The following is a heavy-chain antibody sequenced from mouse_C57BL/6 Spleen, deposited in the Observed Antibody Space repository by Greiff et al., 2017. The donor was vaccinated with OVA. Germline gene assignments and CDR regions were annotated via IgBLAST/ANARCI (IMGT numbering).Heavy chain of an antibody. J-gene: IGHJ2*01. V-gene: IGHV5-9-1*02. CDR2: ISSGGDYI. D-gene: IGHD2-5*01. Sequence: DVHLVESGGDLVKPGGSLKLSCAASGFTFSSYAMSWVRQTPEKRLEWVAYISSGGDYIYYADTVKGRFTISRDNARNTLYLQMSSLKSEDTAMYYCTREDYSNPYYFDYWGQGTTLTVSS. CDR1: GFTFSSYA. CDR3: TREDYSNPYYFDY.